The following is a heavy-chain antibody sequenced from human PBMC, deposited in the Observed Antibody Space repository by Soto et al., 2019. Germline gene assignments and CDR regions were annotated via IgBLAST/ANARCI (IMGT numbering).Heavy chain of an antibody. CDR2: MNPNRGNT. CDR1: GYTFTSYD. Sequence: QVQLVQSGAEVKKPGASVKVSCKASGYTFTSYDINWVRQATGQGLEWMGGMNPNRGNTGYAQKFQGRVTMTRNTSISTGYMELGSLRSEETAVYYCARGNKYFWSGYWWFDPWGQGTLVSVSS. J-gene: IGHJ5*02. CDR3: ARGNKYFWSGYWWFDP. V-gene: IGHV1-8*01. D-gene: IGHD3-3*01.